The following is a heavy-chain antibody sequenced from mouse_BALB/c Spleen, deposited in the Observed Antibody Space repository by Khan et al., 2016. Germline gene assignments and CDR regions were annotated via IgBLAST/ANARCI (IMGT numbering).Heavy chain of an antibody. CDR3: ASHYGSSYVGFAY. J-gene: IGHJ3*01. CDR1: GYAFTNCL. D-gene: IGHD1-1*01. V-gene: IGHV1-54*01. Sequence: QVQLQQPGAELVRPGTSVKVSCKASGYAFTNCLIEWVKQRPGQGLEWIGVINPGSGGTNYNERFKGKATLTADNSSSTAYMQLSSLTSDDSAVYFSASHYGSSYVGFAYWGQGTLVTVSA. CDR2: INPGSGGT.